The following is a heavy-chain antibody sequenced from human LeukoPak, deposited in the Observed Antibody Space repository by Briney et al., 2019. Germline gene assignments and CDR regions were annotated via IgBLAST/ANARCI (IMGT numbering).Heavy chain of an antibody. D-gene: IGHD3-10*01. V-gene: IGHV3-23*01. CDR3: AKDQNTMVRGVIDY. Sequence: GGSLRLSCAASGLTFSSYAMSWVRQAPGKGLKWVSAISGSGGSTYYADSVKGRFTISRDNSKNTLYLQMNSLRAEDTAVYYCAKDQNTMVRGVIDYWGQGTLVTVSS. J-gene: IGHJ4*02. CDR2: ISGSGGST. CDR1: GLTFSSYA.